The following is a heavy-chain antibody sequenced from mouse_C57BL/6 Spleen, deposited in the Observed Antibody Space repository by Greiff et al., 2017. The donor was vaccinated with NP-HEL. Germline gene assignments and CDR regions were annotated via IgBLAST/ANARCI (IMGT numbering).Heavy chain of an antibody. Sequence: EVKVVESGGGLVQPGGSLKLSCAASGFTFSDYGMAWVRQAPRKGPEWVAFISNLAYSIYYADTVTGRFTISRENAKNTLYLEMSSLRSEDTAMYYCARQGYYSNPYYAMDYWGQGTSVTVSS. CDR2: ISNLAYSI. J-gene: IGHJ4*01. CDR1: GFTFSDYG. V-gene: IGHV5-15*01. D-gene: IGHD2-5*01. CDR3: ARQGYYSNPYYAMDY.